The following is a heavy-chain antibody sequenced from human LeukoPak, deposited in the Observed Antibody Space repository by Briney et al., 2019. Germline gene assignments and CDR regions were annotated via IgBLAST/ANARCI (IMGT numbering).Heavy chain of an antibody. CDR1: GGSFSGYY. Sequence: PSETLSLTCAVYGGSFSGYYWSWIRQPPGKGLEWIGEINHSGSTNYNPSLKSRVTISVDTSKNQFSLKLSSVTAADTAVYYCARLRRVGRREPFDYWGQGTLVTVSS. CDR3: ARLRRVGRREPFDY. D-gene: IGHD1-14*01. CDR2: INHSGST. V-gene: IGHV4-34*01. J-gene: IGHJ4*02.